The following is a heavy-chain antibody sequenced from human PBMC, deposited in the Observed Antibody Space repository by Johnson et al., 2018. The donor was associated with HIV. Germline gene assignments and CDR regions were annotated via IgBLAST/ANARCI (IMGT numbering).Heavy chain of an antibody. CDR2: ISYDGSNK. J-gene: IGHJ3*02. Sequence: QVQLVESGGGVVQPGRSLRLSCAASGFTFSSYAMHWVRQAPGKGLEWVAVISYDGSNKYYADSVKGRFTISRDNSKNTLYLQMNSLRAEDTAVYYGARDYREANAFDIWGQGTMVTVSS. CDR3: ARDYREANAFDI. D-gene: IGHD1-26*01. V-gene: IGHV3-30-3*01. CDR1: GFTFSSYA.